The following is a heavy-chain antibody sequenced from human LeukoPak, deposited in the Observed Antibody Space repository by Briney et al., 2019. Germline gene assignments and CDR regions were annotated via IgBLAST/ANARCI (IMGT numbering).Heavy chain of an antibody. D-gene: IGHD1-26*01. CDR3: ATADKWEPLDY. Sequence: GASVMVSCQVSGNSLSETSIHWVRQAPGQWLEWMGGFDPEDGEPIFAQRFQGRFSMTEDTSADTAYMELSSLRPEDTAVYYCATADKWEPLDYWGQGTLVTVSS. J-gene: IGHJ4*02. CDR2: FDPEDGEP. V-gene: IGHV1-24*01. CDR1: GNSLSETS.